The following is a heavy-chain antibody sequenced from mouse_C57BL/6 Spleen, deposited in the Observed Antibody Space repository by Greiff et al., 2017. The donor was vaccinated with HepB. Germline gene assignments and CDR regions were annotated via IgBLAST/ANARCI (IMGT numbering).Heavy chain of an antibody. CDR1: GYTFTSYW. D-gene: IGHD3-2*02. V-gene: IGHV1-53*01. CDR3: ARQLRLLPYYFDY. CDR2: INPSNGGT. Sequence: QVQLQQPGTELVKPGASVKLSCKASGYTFTSYWMHWVKQRPGQGLEWIGNINPSNGGTNYNEKFKSKATLTVDKASSTAYMQLSSLTSEDSAVYYCARQLRLLPYYFDYWGQGTTLTVSS. J-gene: IGHJ2*01.